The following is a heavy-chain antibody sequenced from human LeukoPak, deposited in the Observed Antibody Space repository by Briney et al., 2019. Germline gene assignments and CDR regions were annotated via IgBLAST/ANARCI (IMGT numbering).Heavy chain of an antibody. CDR2: ISHIGRT. V-gene: IGHV4-59*11. D-gene: IGHD4-17*01. Sequence: SETLSLTCAVSGDSFSSHYWTWIRQSPGTGLEWIGYISHIGRTNYNPSLKSRFTISIDTSKNQFSLKLRSVTAADTAVYYCARDLVTVTKGFDIWGQGTMVSVSS. CDR1: GDSFSSHY. CDR3: ARDLVTVTKGFDI. J-gene: IGHJ3*02.